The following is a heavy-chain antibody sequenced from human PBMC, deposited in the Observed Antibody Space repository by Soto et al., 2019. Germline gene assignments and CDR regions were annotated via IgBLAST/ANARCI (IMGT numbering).Heavy chain of an antibody. CDR2: INPNSGGT. J-gene: IGHJ5*02. V-gene: IGHV1-2*02. Sequence: ASVKVSCKASGYTFTGYYMHWVRQAPGQGLEWMGWINPNSGGTDYAQKFQGRVTMTRDTSISTAYMELSRLRSDDTAVYYCERGVGHCSSKRCPYNWFDPWGQGTLVTVSS. CDR1: GYTFTGYY. CDR3: ERGVGHCSSKRCPYNWFDP. D-gene: IGHD2-2*01.